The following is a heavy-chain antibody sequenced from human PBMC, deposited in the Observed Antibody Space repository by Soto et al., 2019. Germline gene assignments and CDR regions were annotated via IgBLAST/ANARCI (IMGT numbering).Heavy chain of an antibody. D-gene: IGHD3-10*01. V-gene: IGHV1-69*01. Sequence: QVQLVQSGAEVKKPGSSVKVSCKASGGTFSSYAISWVRQAPGQGLEWMGGIIPIFGTANYAQKFQGRVTITADESTGTDYMELSSLISEDPAVYYCARGGSGPRGDDYWGQGTLVTVSS. CDR3: ARGGSGPRGDDY. CDR1: GGTFSSYA. J-gene: IGHJ4*02. CDR2: IIPIFGTA.